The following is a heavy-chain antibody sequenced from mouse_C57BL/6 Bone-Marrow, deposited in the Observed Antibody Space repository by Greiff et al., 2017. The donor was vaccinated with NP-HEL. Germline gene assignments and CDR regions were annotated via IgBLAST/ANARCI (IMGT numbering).Heavy chain of an antibody. CDR2: IWGDGST. V-gene: IGHV2-3*01. J-gene: IGHJ3*01. CDR3: ASHYYDYDGGGFAY. D-gene: IGHD2-4*01. CDR1: GFSLTSYG. Sequence: VKLVESGPGLVAPSQSLSITCTVSGFSLTSYGVSWVRQPPGKGLEWLGVIWGDGSTNYHSALISRLSISKDNSKSQVFLKLNSLQTDDTATYYCASHYYDYDGGGFAYWGQGTLVTVSA.